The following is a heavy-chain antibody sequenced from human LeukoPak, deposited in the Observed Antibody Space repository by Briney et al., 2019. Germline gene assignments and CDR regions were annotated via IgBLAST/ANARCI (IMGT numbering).Heavy chain of an antibody. CDR1: GFNFRNYA. D-gene: IGHD2-15*01. CDR3: TRSAYCTGGTCYSKTFDY. J-gene: IGHJ4*02. V-gene: IGHV3-30*02. CDR2: IRFDGSHK. Sequence: GGSLRLSCAASGFNFRNYAMHWVRQAPGKEPEWVALIRFDGSHKYYADSVKGRFTISRDNSRDSLSLQMSSLRAEDTAVYYCTRSAYCTGGTCYSKTFDYWGQGTLVTVSS.